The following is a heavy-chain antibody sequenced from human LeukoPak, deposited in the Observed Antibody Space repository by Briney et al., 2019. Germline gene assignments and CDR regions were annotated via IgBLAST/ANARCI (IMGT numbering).Heavy chain of an antibody. D-gene: IGHD2-2*01. V-gene: IGHV1-2*06. Sequence: ASVKVSCKAPGYTFTGYYMHWVRQAPGQGLEWMGRINPNSGGTNYAQKFQGRVTMTRDTSISTVYMELSRLRSDDTAVFYCATYENCTITSCFHYWGQGTLVTVSS. CDR2: INPNSGGT. CDR3: ATYENCTITSCFHY. CDR1: GYTFTGYY. J-gene: IGHJ4*02.